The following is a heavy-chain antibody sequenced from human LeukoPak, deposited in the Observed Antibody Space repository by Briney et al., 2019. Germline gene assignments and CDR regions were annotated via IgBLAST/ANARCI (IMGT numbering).Heavy chain of an antibody. CDR1: GYSFTSYW. CDR3: AREVRYCSGGSCYYDNY. V-gene: IGHV3-53*01. CDR2: IYSGGST. Sequence: GESLKISCKGSGYSFTSYWIGWVRQAPGKGLEWVSVIYSGGSTYYADSVKGRFTISRDNSKNTLYLQMNSLRAEDTAVYYCAREVRYCSGGSCYYDNYWGQGTLVTVSS. D-gene: IGHD2-15*01. J-gene: IGHJ4*02.